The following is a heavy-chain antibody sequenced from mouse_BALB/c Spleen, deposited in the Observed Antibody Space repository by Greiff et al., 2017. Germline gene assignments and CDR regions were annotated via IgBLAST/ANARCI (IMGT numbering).Heavy chain of an antibody. CDR2: IWAGGST. D-gene: IGHD1-2*01. V-gene: IGHV2-9*02. CDR3: ARTAYGYYAMDY. J-gene: IGHJ4*01. Sequence: QVQLKESGPGLVAPSQSLSITCTVSGFSLTSYGVHWVRQPPGKGLEWLGVIWAGGSTDYNSALKSRLSISKDNSKSQVFLKMNSLQTDDTAMYYCARTAYGYYAMDYWGQGTSVTVSS. CDR1: GFSLTSYG.